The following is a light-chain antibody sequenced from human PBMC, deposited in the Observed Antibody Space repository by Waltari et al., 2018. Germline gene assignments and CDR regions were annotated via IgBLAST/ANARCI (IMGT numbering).Light chain of an antibody. CDR1: YSNVGNDN. CDR2: NND. V-gene: IGLV1-47*01. J-gene: IGLJ1*01. Sequence: QSVLTQSPSASATPGQRVTISCSGSYSNVGNDNVYWYQQLPGTAPRLLIYNNDVRPSGVSDRFSGSKSGTSAFLAISGLRSEDEADYYCAAWDGSLSGYVFGIGTKVTVL. CDR3: AAWDGSLSGYV.